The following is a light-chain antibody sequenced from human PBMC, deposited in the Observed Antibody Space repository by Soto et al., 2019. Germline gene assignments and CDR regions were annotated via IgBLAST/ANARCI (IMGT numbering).Light chain of an antibody. J-gene: IGKJ2*01. Sequence: ELVLTQSPATLSLSPGERATLSCRASQSVSSYLAWYQQKPGQAPRLLIYDASNRATGIPARFSGSGSGTDFTLTISSLEPEDVAVYYCQQRSNWPPGYTFGQGTKLEIK. V-gene: IGKV3-11*01. CDR2: DAS. CDR3: QQRSNWPPGYT. CDR1: QSVSSY.